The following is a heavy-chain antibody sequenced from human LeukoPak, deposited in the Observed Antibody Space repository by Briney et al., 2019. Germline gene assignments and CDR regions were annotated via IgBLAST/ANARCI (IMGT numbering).Heavy chain of an antibody. CDR3: ARADCSASTCYLRRSWFDP. CDR2: ISPKSDFI. V-gene: IGHV3-21*01. Sequence: GGSLRLSCTASGFSINSYDMNWVRQAPGKGLEWGSSISPKSDFIYYSDSVRGRFTISRDNADNSLYLQMNSLRAEDTAVYYCARADCSASTCYLRRSWFDPWGQGILVTVSS. J-gene: IGHJ5*02. CDR1: GFSINSYD. D-gene: IGHD3-9*01.